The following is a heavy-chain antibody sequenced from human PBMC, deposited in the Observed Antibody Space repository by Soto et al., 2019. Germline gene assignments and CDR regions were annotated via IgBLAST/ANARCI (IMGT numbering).Heavy chain of an antibody. Sequence: PGESLKISCKGSGYSFTSYWIGWVRQMPGKGLEWMGIIYPGDSDTRYSPSFQGQVAFSADKSISTAYLQWSGLKASDTAIYYCARRLSTGWFFDFWGQGTLVTLSS. CDR1: GYSFTSYW. V-gene: IGHV5-51*03. D-gene: IGHD6-19*01. CDR3: ARRLSTGWFFDF. J-gene: IGHJ4*02. CDR2: IYPGDSDT.